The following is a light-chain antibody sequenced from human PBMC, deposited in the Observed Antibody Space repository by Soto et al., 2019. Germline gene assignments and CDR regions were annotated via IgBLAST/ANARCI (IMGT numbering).Light chain of an antibody. CDR3: QQYYSYPFT. Sequence: AIRMTQSPSSFSASTGDRVTITCRASQGISSYLSSYQQKTGRAPKLLIYAASTLQSGVISRFSGSGSGTDVSLTISCLQSEDFATYYCQQYYSYPFTFGPGTKVDIK. CDR1: QGISSY. V-gene: IGKV1-8*01. J-gene: IGKJ3*01. CDR2: AAS.